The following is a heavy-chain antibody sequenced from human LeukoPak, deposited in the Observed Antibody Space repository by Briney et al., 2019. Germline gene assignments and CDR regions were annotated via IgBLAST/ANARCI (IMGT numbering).Heavy chain of an antibody. Sequence: GGSLRLSCASSGFTFSSYAMSWVRQAPGKGLEWVSAISGSGVSTYYADSVKGWFTISRDNSKNTLYLQMNSLRAEDTAVYYCAKDGVPLWTPSDYWGQGILVTVSS. V-gene: IGHV3-23*01. CDR2: ISGSGVST. D-gene: IGHD5-18*01. J-gene: IGHJ4*02. CDR3: AKDGVPLWTPSDY. CDR1: GFTFSSYA.